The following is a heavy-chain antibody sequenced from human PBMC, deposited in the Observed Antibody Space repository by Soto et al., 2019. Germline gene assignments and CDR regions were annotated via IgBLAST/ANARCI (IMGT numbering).Heavy chain of an antibody. V-gene: IGHV1-24*01. CDR1: GYTLTELS. Sequence: VSVKVSCKVSGYTLTELSMHWVRQAPGKGLEWMGGFDPEDGETIYAQKFQGRVTMTEDTSTDTAYMELSSLRSEDTAVYYCATAVLGDYALFYFDYWGQGALVTVSS. CDR3: ATAVLGDYALFYFDY. J-gene: IGHJ4*02. D-gene: IGHD4-17*01. CDR2: FDPEDGET.